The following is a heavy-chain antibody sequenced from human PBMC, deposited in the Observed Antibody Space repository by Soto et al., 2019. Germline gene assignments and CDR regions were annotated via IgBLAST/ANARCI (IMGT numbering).Heavy chain of an antibody. Sequence: ESGGGVVQPGRSLRLSCAASGFTFSNYAMHWVRQAPGKGLEWVAVISYDGSDKYNANSVKGRFTISRDNYKNTLYLQMNSLRAEDTAVYYCARDTGPNGYNYYSFGMDVGGQGTTVTVSS. CDR1: GFTFSNYA. CDR3: ARDTGPNGYNYYSFGMDV. D-gene: IGHD5-18*01. J-gene: IGHJ6*02. V-gene: IGHV3-30-3*01. CDR2: ISYDGSDK.